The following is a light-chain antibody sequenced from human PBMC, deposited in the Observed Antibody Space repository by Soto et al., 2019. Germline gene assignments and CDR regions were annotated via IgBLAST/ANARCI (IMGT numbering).Light chain of an antibody. CDR3: QQYIDWPYS. Sequence: EIVMTQSPATLYVSPGERAALSCRASQTISNKLAWYQQKPGQTPRLLIYDASARAGGVPARFSGSGAGTQFSLSISNLQSADLAVYYGQQYIDWPYSVGQGTKLEI. V-gene: IGKV3-15*01. CDR1: QTISNK. CDR2: DAS. J-gene: IGKJ2*03.